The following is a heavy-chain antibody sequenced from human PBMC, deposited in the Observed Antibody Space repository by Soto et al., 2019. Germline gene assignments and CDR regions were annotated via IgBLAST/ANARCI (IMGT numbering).Heavy chain of an antibody. D-gene: IGHD6-19*01. J-gene: IGHJ4*02. V-gene: IGHV3-23*01. CDR1: GFTFSNYV. Sequence: EVQLLESGGNLVQPGGSLRLSCAASGFTFSNYVMSWVRQAPGKVLEWVSGISSSGGITYYADSVQGRFTISRDNSENMVFLQMDSLRSEDTAIYYCAKGWQVRGGQFDYWGQGTLVTVSS. CDR3: AKGWQVRGGQFDY. CDR2: ISSSGGIT.